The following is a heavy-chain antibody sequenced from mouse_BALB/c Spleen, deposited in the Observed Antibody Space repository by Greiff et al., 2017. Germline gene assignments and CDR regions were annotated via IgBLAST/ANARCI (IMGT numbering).Heavy chain of an antibody. CDR3: ARGFTFAY. J-gene: IGHJ3*01. Sequence: VQLQQPGAELVKPGASVKLSCTASGFNIKDTYMHWVKQRPEQGLEWIGRIDPANGNTKYDPKFQGKATITADTSSNTAYLQLSSLTSEDTAVYYCARGFTFAYWGQGTLVTVSA. CDR2: IDPANGNT. V-gene: IGHV14-3*02. CDR1: GFNIKDTY.